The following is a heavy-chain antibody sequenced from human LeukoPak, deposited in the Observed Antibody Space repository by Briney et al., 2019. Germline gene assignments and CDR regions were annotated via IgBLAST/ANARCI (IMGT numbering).Heavy chain of an antibody. CDR3: ARDVMDYDSSGAFDI. Sequence: GASVKVSCKASGYTFTNYGVSWVRQAPGQGLEWMGWISAYNHNTKYAQKFQGRVTMTTDTSTSTAYMELRSLRSDDAAVYYCARDVMDYDSSGAFDIWGQGTMVTVSS. J-gene: IGHJ3*02. D-gene: IGHD3-22*01. CDR1: GYTFTNYG. CDR2: ISAYNHNT. V-gene: IGHV1-18*01.